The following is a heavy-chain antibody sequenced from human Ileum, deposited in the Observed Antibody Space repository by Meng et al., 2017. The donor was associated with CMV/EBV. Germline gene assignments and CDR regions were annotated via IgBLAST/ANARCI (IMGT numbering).Heavy chain of an antibody. D-gene: IGHD4-17*01. Sequence: RLACAASGFPFGAYYMTWVRQAPGKGLEWVSYITGSGDIIYYADSVKGRFTISRDNAKSSLYLEINSLRAEDTAVYYCARGNYGFDYWGQGTLVTVS. CDR3: ARGNYGFDY. V-gene: IGHV3-11*01. CDR1: GFPFGAYY. J-gene: IGHJ4*02. CDR2: ITGSGDII.